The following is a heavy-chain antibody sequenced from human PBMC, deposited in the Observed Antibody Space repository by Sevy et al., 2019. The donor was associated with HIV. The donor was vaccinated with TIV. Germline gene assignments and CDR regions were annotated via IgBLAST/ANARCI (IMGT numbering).Heavy chain of an antibody. V-gene: IGHV4-34*01. Sequence: SETLSLTCAVYGGSFSGYYWSWIRQPPGKGLEWIGELDQSGSTNYNPSLKSRVTISVDTSKNQFSLKLSSVTAADTAVHYCARGRIAAAGRGTDYWGQGTLVTVSS. CDR3: ARGRIAAAGRGTDY. CDR1: GGSFSGYY. J-gene: IGHJ4*02. CDR2: LDQSGST. D-gene: IGHD6-13*01.